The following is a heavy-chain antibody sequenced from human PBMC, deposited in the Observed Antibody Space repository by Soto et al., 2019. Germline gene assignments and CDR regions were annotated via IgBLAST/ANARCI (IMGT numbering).Heavy chain of an antibody. V-gene: IGHV1-24*01. CDR1: GYTLTELS. J-gene: IGHJ4*02. CDR2: FDPEDGET. CDR3: ATSYDCGGDCYAPFDY. Sequence: ASVKVSCKVSGYTLTELSMHWVRQAPGKGLEWMGGFDPEDGETIYARKFQGRVTMTEDTSTDTAYMELSSLRSEDTAVYYCATSYDCGGDCYAPFDYWGQGTLVTVS. D-gene: IGHD2-21*02.